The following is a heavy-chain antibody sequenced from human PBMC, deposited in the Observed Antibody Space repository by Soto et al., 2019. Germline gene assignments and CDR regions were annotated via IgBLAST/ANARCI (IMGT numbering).Heavy chain of an antibody. Sequence: SETLSLTCAVSGGSISSGGYSWSWIRQPPGKGLEWIGYIYHSGSTYYNPSLKSRVTISVDRSKNQFSLKLSSVTAADTAVYYCARDRAYYGSGRLNYYYYYGMDVWGQGTTVTVSS. CDR2: IYHSGST. CDR1: GGSISSGGYS. J-gene: IGHJ6*02. CDR3: ARDRAYYGSGRLNYYYYYGMDV. V-gene: IGHV4-30-2*01. D-gene: IGHD3-10*01.